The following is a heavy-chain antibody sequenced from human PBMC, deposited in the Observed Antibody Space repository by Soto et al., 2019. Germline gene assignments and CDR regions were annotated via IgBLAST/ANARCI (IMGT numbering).Heavy chain of an antibody. Sequence: PSETLSLTCSVSGGSVSSESYYWSWIRQTPGKGLEWIGNVENSGSTKYNPSLKSRVTISVDTSKNQFSLKLSSVTGADTAVYYCARERGDSHWIDPWGQGTPVTVSS. CDR1: GGSVSSESYY. D-gene: IGHD2-21*01. CDR3: ARERGDSHWIDP. V-gene: IGHV4-61*01. CDR2: VENSGST. J-gene: IGHJ5*02.